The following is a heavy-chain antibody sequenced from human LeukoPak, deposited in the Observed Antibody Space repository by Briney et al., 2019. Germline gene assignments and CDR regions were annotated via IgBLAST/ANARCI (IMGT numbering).Heavy chain of an antibody. J-gene: IGHJ4*02. CDR2: IYYSGST. V-gene: IGHV4-39*07. CDR3: ARADTIFGVVITVDY. D-gene: IGHD3-3*01. Sequence: SETLSLTCTVSGGSISSSSYYWGWIRQPPGKGLEWIGSIYYSGSTYYNPSLKSRVTISVDTSKNQFSLKLSSVTAADTAVYYCARADTIFGVVITVDYWGQGTLVTVSS. CDR1: GGSISSSSYY.